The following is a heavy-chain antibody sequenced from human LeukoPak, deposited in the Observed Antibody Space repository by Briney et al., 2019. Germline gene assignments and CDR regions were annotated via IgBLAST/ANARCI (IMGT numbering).Heavy chain of an antibody. CDR3: ARGQYYDILTGYGDYYYYYMDV. Sequence: SVTVSCKASGGTFSSYAISWVRQAPGQGLEWMGGIIPIFGTANYAQKFQGRVTITADESTSTAYMELSSLRSEDTAVYYCARGQYYDILTGYGDYYYYYMDVWGKGTTVTISS. CDR2: IIPIFGTA. CDR1: GGTFSSYA. D-gene: IGHD3-9*01. V-gene: IGHV1-69*13. J-gene: IGHJ6*03.